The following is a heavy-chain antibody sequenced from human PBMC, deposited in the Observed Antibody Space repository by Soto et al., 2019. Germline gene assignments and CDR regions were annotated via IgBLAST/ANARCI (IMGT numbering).Heavy chain of an antibody. J-gene: IGHJ6*02. D-gene: IGHD3-3*01. CDR2: ISYDGSNK. V-gene: IGHV3-30-3*01. Sequence: GGSLRLSCAASGFTFSSYAMHWVRQAPGKGLEWVAVISYDGSNKYYADSVKGRFTISRDNSKNTLYLQMNSLRAEDTAVYYCARDRSLNFAVPPYGMDVWGPGTTVTVSS. CDR3: ARDRSLNFAVPPYGMDV. CDR1: GFTFSSYA.